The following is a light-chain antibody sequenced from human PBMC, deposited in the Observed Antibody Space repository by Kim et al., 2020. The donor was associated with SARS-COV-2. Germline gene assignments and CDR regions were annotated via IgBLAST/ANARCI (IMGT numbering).Light chain of an antibody. CDR1: SIRSYY. CDR3: NSRGSNDNVL. J-gene: IGLJ2*01. CDR2: GKN. V-gene: IGLV3-19*01. Sequence: ALGQTVKITCQGGSIRSYYATWYQQKPGQAPIVVIFGKNNRPSGIPDRFSGSSSGDTASLTITGTQAGDEADYYCNSRGSNDNVLFGGGTQLTVL.